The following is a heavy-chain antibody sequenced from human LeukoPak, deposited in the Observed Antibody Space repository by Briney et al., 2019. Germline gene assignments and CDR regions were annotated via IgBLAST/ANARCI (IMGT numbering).Heavy chain of an antibody. CDR1: GFTFDDYG. D-gene: IGHD5-12*01. J-gene: IGHJ6*03. Sequence: GGSLRLSCAASGFTFDDYGMSWVRQAPGKGLEWVSGINWNGGSTGYADSVKGRLTISRDNAKNSLYLQMNSLRAEDTALYYCARDGKTTIQIPYYYYYYMDVWGKGTTVTVSS. CDR2: INWNGGST. CDR3: ARDGKTTIQIPYYYYYYMDV. V-gene: IGHV3-20*04.